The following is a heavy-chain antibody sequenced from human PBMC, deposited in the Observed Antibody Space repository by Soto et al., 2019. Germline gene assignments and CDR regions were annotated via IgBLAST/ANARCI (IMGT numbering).Heavy chain of an antibody. D-gene: IGHD1-1*01. CDR2: INPNSGGT. J-gene: IGHJ6*02. Sequence: GASVKVSCKASGYTFTGYYMHWVRQAPGQGLEWMGWINPNSGGTNYAQKFQGWVTMTRDTSISTAYMELSRLRSDDTAVYYCARGRTGTDYGMDVWGQGTRVTVPS. CDR1: GYTFTGYY. V-gene: IGHV1-2*04. CDR3: ARGRTGTDYGMDV.